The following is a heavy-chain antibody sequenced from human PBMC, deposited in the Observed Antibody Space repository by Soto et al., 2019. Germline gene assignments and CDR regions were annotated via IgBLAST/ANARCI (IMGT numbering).Heavy chain of an antibody. D-gene: IGHD6-6*01. CDR3: ARLGGYMAARPGVDYYYMDV. CDR1: GGSISSGGYY. Sequence: SETLSLTCTVSGGSISSGGYYWSWIRQHPGKGLEWIGYIYYSGSTYYNPSLKSRVTISVDTSKNQFSLKLSSVTAADTAVYYCARLGGYMAARPGVDYYYMDVWGKGTTVTVSS. CDR2: IYYSGST. J-gene: IGHJ6*03. V-gene: IGHV4-31*03.